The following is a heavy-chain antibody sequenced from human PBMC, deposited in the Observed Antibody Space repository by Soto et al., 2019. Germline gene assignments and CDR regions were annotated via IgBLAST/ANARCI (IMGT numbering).Heavy chain of an antibody. Sequence: SCKASGYTFTSYYMHWVRQAPGKGLEWVSAISGSGGSTYYADSVKGRFTISRDNSKNTLYLQMNSLRAKDTAVYYCAKDPRPRTPILQQLVRPFDYWGQGTLVTVSS. V-gene: IGHV3-23*01. D-gene: IGHD6-13*01. CDR2: ISGSGGST. J-gene: IGHJ4*02. CDR3: AKDPRPRTPILQQLVRPFDY. CDR1: GYTFTSYY.